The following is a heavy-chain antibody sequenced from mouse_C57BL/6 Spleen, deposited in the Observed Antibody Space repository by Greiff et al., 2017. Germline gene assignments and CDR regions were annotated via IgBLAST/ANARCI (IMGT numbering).Heavy chain of an antibody. D-gene: IGHD2-1*01. CDR2: IDPSDSET. CDR1: GYTFTSYL. CDR3: ASYGNPFAY. J-gene: IGHJ3*01. Sequence: QVQLQQPGAELVRPGSSVKLSCKASGYTFTSYLMHWVKQRPIQGLYWIGNIDPSDSETHYNQKFQDKATLTADTSSSTAYMQLSSLTAEDSAVYSCASYGNPFAYWGQGTLVTVAA. V-gene: IGHV1-52*01.